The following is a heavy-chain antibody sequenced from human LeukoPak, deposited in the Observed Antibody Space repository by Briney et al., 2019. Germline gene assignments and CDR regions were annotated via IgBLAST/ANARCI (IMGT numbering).Heavy chain of an antibody. CDR1: GFTFNYAW. V-gene: IGHV3-15*04. J-gene: IGHJ6*02. D-gene: IGHD1-7*01. CDR2: TVSEIDGGTT. CDR3: ATDEDWNYARKDV. Sequence: GGSLRLSCAASGFTFNYAWMSWVRQVPGKGLEWVGQTVSEIDGGTTDYAAPMKGRFTISRDDSKSTLYLQMNSLKIEDTAVYYCATDEDWNYARKDVWGQGATVTVSS.